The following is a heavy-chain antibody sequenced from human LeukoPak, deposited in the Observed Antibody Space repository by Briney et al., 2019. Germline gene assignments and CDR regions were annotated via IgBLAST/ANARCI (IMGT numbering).Heavy chain of an antibody. CDR3: ARLGSGMDV. CDR2: IFPADSDT. D-gene: IGHD2-15*01. CDR1: GYSFTTSW. J-gene: IGHJ6*04. V-gene: IGHV5-51*01. Sequence: GESLKISCRASGYSFTTSWIGWVRQMPGKGLEWMGVIFPADSDTRYSPSFQGQVTISADESITTAYLQWSSLKASDTAMYYCARLGSGMDVWGKGTTVTVSS.